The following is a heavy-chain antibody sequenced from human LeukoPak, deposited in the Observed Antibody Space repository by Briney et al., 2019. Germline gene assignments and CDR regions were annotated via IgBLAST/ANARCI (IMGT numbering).Heavy chain of an antibody. D-gene: IGHD1-26*01. J-gene: IGHJ3*02. CDR2: INHSGST. V-gene: IGHV4-34*01. CDR3: ALGGGATTLLGQYAFDI. CDR1: GGSFSGYY. Sequence: PSETLSLTCAVYGGSFSGYYWSWIRQPPGKGLEWIGEINHSGSTNYNPSLKSRVTISVDTSKNQFSLKLSSVTAADTAVYYCALGGGATTLLGQYAFDIWGQGTMVTVSS.